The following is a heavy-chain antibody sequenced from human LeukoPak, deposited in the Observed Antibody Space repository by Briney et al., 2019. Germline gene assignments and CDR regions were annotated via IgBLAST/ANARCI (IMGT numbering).Heavy chain of an antibody. CDR1: GGTFSSYA. J-gene: IGHJ5*02. CDR2: INPNSGGT. D-gene: IGHD2-15*01. Sequence: ASVKVSCKASGGTFSSYAISWVRQAPGQGLEWMGWINPNSGGTNYAQKFQGRVTMTRDTSISTAYMELSRLRSDDTAVYYCASRYCSGGSCHPWGQGTLVTVSS. CDR3: ASRYCSGGSCHP. V-gene: IGHV1-2*02.